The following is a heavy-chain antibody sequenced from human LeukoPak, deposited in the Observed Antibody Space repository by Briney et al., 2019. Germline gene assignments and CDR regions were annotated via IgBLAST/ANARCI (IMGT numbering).Heavy chain of an antibody. CDR3: AKSPTWDYYYMDV. J-gene: IGHJ6*03. Sequence: GGSLRLSCAASGFTFSSYGMHWVRQAPGKGLEWVAVISYDGSNKYYADSVKGRFTISRDNSKNTLYLQMNSLRAEDTAVYYCAKSPTWDYYYMDVWGKGTTVTVSS. V-gene: IGHV3-30*18. CDR1: GFTFSSYG. CDR2: ISYDGSNK.